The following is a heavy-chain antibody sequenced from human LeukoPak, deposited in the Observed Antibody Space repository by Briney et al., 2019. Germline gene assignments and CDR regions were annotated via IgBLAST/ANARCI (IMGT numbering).Heavy chain of an antibody. D-gene: IGHD3-9*01. J-gene: IGHJ4*02. CDR2: IYYSGST. CDR1: GASVTSAAYY. CDR3: ARAYFDWRYYFDY. V-gene: IGHV4-61*08. Sequence: SETLSLTCTVTGASVTSAAYYFTWVRQPPGKGLEWIGYIYYSGSTNYIPSLKSRVTMSLDTSKNQFSLTLTSVTPADTAVYYCARAYFDWRYYFDYWGQGTLVAVSS.